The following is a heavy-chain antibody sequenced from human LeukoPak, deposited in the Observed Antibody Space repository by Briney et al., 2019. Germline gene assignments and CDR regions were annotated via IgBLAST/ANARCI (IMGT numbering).Heavy chain of an antibody. Sequence: PSETLSLTCTVSGGSISSGSYYWSWIRQPPGKGLERIGYIYYSGSTNYNPSLKSRVTISVDTSKNQFSLKLSSVTAADTAVYYCARLHQWLVYFDYWGQGTLVTVSS. CDR3: ARLHQWLVYFDY. D-gene: IGHD6-19*01. V-gene: IGHV4-61*01. CDR1: GGSISSGSYY. CDR2: IYYSGST. J-gene: IGHJ4*02.